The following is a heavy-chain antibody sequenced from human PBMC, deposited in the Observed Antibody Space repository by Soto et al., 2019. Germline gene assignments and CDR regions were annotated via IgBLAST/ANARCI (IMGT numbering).Heavy chain of an antibody. CDR3: ARHGVYDFWSGYYPYYYYGMDV. V-gene: IGHV5-51*01. J-gene: IGHJ6*02. D-gene: IGHD3-3*01. CDR1: GYSFTSYW. CDR2: IYPGDSDT. Sequence: PGESLKISCKGSGYSFTSYWVGWVRQMPGKGLEWMGIIYPGDSDTRYSPSFQGQVTISADKSISTAYLQWSSLKASDTAMYYCARHGVYDFWSGYYPYYYYGMDVWGQGTTVTVSS.